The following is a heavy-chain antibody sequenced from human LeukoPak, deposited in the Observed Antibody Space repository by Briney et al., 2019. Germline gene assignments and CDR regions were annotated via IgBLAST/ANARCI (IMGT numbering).Heavy chain of an antibody. CDR3: TSLRVSTSSGMDV. V-gene: IGHV3-73*01. CDR1: GFTFSGSA. J-gene: IGHJ6*02. D-gene: IGHD2-2*01. Sequence: GGSLTLSCAASGFTFSGSAMHRVRQASGKGLEWVGRIRSKANSYATAYAASVKGRFTISRDDSKNTAYLQMNSLKTEDTAVYYCTSLRVSTSSGMDVWGQGTTATVSS. CDR2: IRSKANSYAT.